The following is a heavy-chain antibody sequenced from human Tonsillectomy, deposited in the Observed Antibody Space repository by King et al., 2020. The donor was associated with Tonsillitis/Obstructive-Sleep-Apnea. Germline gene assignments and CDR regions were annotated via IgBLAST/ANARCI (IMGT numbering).Heavy chain of an antibody. Sequence: VQLVESGAEVKKPGESLKISCKGSGYSFTSYWIGWVRQMPGKGLEWMGIIYPGDSDTRYSPSFQDQVTISADKSISTAYLQWSSLKASDTAMYYCAILNSDYDFWSGYLPALFDYWGQGTLVTVSS. CDR1: GYSFTSYW. V-gene: IGHV5-51*01. D-gene: IGHD3-3*01. J-gene: IGHJ4*02. CDR2: IYPGDSDT. CDR3: AILNSDYDFWSGYLPALFDY.